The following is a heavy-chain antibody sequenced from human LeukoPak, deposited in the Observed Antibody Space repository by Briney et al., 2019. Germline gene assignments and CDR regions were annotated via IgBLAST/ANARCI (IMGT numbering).Heavy chain of an antibody. V-gene: IGHV1-69*05. D-gene: IGHD6-6*01. J-gene: IGHJ4*02. Sequence: GASVKVSCKASGGTFSSSAISWVRQAPGQGLEWMGGIIPIFGTANYAQKFQGRVTITTDESTSTAYMELSSLRSEDTAVYYCARGGIEYSSSSAFDYWGQGTLVTVSS. CDR1: GGTFSSSA. CDR3: ARGGIEYSSSSAFDY. CDR2: IIPIFGTA.